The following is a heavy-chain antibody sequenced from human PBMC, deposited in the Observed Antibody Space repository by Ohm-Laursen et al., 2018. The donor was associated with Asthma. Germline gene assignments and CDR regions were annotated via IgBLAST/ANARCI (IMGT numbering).Heavy chain of an antibody. V-gene: IGHV3-21*01. CDR3: ARIGPEWELPGREYSLHH. J-gene: IGHJ1*01. CDR2: ISTASTII. CDR1: GYTFSRYS. Sequence: GSLRLSCAASGYTFSRYSIHWVRQVPGKGLEWVASISTASTIIYYADSVRGRFTTSRDNAKNSVYLQMNSLRAEDTALYYCARIGPEWELPGREYSLHHWGQGTQVTVSS. D-gene: IGHD1-26*01.